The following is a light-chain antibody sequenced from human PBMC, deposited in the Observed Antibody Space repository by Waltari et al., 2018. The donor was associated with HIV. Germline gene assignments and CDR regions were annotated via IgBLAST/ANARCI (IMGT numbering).Light chain of an antibody. CDR3: QQYFRAPLT. J-gene: IGKJ4*01. CDR2: WAS. CDR1: QSLLYSSDNKNY. V-gene: IGKV4-1*01. Sequence: DIVMTQSPDSLAVSLVERAPIRCKSSQSLLYSSDNKNYFAWYQQKPGQPPNLLIYWASTRESGVPDRFSGSGSGTDFTLTINNLQAEDVAVYYCQQYFRAPLTFGGGTRVEIK.